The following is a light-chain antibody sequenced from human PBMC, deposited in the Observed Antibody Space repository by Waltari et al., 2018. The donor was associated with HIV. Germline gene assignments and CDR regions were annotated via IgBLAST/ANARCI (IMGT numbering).Light chain of an antibody. Sequence: QSRLPQPPSVSTPLRQTAIPTCHGHYNNLRSQGATWFQQHRGRPPKLLSYMTNGRPSGVSGRFSASRSGDTAYLSISSLESEDEAYYFCSSWDTTLSAWVFGGGTQLTVL. CDR2: MTN. J-gene: IGLJ3*02. V-gene: IGLV10-54*01. CDR1: YNNLRSQG. CDR3: SSWDTTLSAWV.